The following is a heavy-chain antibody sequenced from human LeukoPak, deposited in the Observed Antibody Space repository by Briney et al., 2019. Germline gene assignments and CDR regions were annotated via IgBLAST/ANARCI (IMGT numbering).Heavy chain of an antibody. Sequence: PGGSVRLSCTVSGGSISSYYWSWIRQPPGKVLEWIGYIYYSGSTNYNPSLKSRVTISVDTSKNQFSLKLSSVTAADTAVYYCARHCSGGSCYKAFDYWGQGTLVTVSS. J-gene: IGHJ4*02. CDR2: IYYSGST. CDR3: ARHCSGGSCYKAFDY. V-gene: IGHV4-59*01. D-gene: IGHD2-15*01. CDR1: GGSISSYY.